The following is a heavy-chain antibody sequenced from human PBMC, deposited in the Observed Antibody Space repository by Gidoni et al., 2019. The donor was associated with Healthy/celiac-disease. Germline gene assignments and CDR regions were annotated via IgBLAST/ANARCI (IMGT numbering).Heavy chain of an antibody. CDR2: IRSKANSYAT. CDR1: GFTSSGPA. V-gene: IGHV3-73*02. Sequence: VQLVESGGSLVQPGGSLILSCAASGFTSSGPAMHWVRQASGKGLEWVGRIRSKANSYATAYAASVKGRFTISRDDSKNTAYLQMNSLKTEDTAVYYCTRSSDIVVVPAAISLGYYYYYMDVWGKGTTVTVSS. J-gene: IGHJ6*03. CDR3: TRSSDIVVVPAAISLGYYYYYMDV. D-gene: IGHD2-2*01.